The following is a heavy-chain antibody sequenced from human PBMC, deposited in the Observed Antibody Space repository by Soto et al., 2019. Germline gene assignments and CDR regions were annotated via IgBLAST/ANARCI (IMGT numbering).Heavy chain of an antibody. CDR3: ARGYRRPLVTVVPAAPHRNWFDP. Sequence: SETLSLTCAVYGGSFSGYYWSWIRQPPGKGLEWIGEINHSGSTNYNPSLKSRVPISEDTSKNQFSLKLSSVTAADTAVYYGARGYRRPLVTVVPAAPHRNWFDPWGQGTLVTVSS. CDR1: GGSFSGYY. V-gene: IGHV4-34*01. D-gene: IGHD2-2*01. J-gene: IGHJ5*02. CDR2: INHSGST.